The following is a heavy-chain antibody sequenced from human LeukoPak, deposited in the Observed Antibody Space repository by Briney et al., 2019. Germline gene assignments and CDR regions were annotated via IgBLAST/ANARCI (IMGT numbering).Heavy chain of an antibody. V-gene: IGHV3-53*01. CDR2: IYSGGSP. J-gene: IGHJ4*02. D-gene: IGHD3-22*01. Sequence: GGSLRLSCAASGFTFSTNYMSWVRQAPGKGLEWVSAIYSGGSPYYADSVKGRFTISRDNSKNTLYLQMNSLRAEDTAVYYCARDLNYYDSSGYGHWGQGTLVTVSS. CDR3: ARDLNYYDSSGYGH. CDR1: GFTFSTNY.